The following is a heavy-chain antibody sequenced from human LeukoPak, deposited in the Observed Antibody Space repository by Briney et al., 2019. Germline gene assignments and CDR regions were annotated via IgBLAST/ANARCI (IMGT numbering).Heavy chain of an antibody. CDR2: IYYSGST. J-gene: IGHJ5*02. Sequence: SETLSLTCTVSGGSISSSSYYWGWIRQPPGKGLEWIGSIYYSGSTYYNPSLKSRVTISVDTSKNQFSLKLSSVTAADTAVYYCARLGQGGSSPNWFDPRGQGTLVTVSS. CDR1: GGSISSSSYY. D-gene: IGHD2-15*01. V-gene: IGHV4-39*01. CDR3: ARLGQGGSSPNWFDP.